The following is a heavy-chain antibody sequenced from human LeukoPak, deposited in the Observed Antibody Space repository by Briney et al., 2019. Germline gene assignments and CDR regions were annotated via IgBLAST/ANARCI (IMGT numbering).Heavy chain of an antibody. D-gene: IGHD3-10*01. CDR2: ISHSGST. Sequence: SETLSLTCDVYGGSLIGHYWSWIRQPPGKGLEWIGEISHSGSTRYNPSLQSRVTVSIDTSKKQFSLNLKSVTAADTAVYYCARLPMVRGVHDWGQGTLVTVSS. V-gene: IGHV4-34*01. J-gene: IGHJ4*02. CDR1: GGSLIGHY. CDR3: ARLPMVRGVHD.